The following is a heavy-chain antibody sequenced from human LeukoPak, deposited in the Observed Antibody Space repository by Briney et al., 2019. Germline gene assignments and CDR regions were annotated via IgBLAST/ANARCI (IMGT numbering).Heavy chain of an antibody. J-gene: IGHJ4*02. CDR1: GFTFSGHW. Sequence: GGSLRLSCAASGFTFSGHWMSWVRQAPGRGLEWVANINQGGSDKYYVDSVKGRFTISRDNANNLLYLQMNSLRGEDTAVYYCTRDRSRAEDDWGQGALVTVSS. CDR2: INQGGSDK. D-gene: IGHD1-14*01. CDR3: TRDRSRAEDD. V-gene: IGHV3-7*01.